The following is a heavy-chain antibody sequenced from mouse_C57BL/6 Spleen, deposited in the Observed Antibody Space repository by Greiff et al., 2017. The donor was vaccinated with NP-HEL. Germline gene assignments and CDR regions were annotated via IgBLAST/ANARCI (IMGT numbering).Heavy chain of an antibody. CDR1: GFTFSSYA. CDR3: ARDRGLYDGYSYYFDY. Sequence: EVMLVESGGGLVKPGGSLKLSCAASGFTFSSYAMSWIRQTPEKRLEWVATISDGGSYTYYPDNVKGRFTISRDNAKNNLYLQMSHLKSEDTAMYYCARDRGLYDGYSYYFDYWGQGTTLTVSS. J-gene: IGHJ2*01. V-gene: IGHV5-4*01. D-gene: IGHD2-3*01. CDR2: ISDGGSYT.